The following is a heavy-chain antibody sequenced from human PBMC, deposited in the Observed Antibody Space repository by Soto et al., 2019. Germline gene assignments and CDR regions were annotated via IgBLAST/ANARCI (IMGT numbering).Heavy chain of an antibody. CDR2: IHYSGGT. D-gene: IGHD6-6*01. CDR1: GDSISSGAYY. CDR3: VREDRGSSSFRRGKFDF. J-gene: IGHJ4*02. Sequence: QVQLQESGPGLVRPSQTLSLTCTVSGDSISSGAYYWSWIRQDPGKGLEWIGYIHYSGGTYYNPSLRSRITISVDASKFQFSLRLSSVTAADTAVYYCVREDRGSSSFRRGKFDFWGQGALVTVSS. V-gene: IGHV4-31*03.